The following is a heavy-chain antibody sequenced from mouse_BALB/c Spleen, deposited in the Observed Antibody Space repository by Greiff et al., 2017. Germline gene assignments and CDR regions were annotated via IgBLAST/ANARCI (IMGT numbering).Heavy chain of an antibody. CDR2: ISYDGSN. V-gene: IGHV3-6*02. J-gene: IGHJ4*01. Sequence: DVQLQESGPGLVKPSQSLSLTCSVTGYSITSGYYWNWIRQFPGNKLEWMGYISYDGSNNYNPSLKNRISITRDTSKNQFFLKLNSVTTEDTATYYYARSDSSGRYAMDYWGQGTSVTVSS. D-gene: IGHD3-2*01. CDR3: ARSDSSGRYAMDY. CDR1: GYSITSGYY.